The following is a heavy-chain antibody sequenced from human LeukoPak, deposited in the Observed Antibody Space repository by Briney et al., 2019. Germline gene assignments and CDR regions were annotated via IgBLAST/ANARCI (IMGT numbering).Heavy chain of an antibody. CDR1: GGSISSYY. CDR3: VRGLAGWLIDY. J-gene: IGHJ4*02. D-gene: IGHD5-12*01. V-gene: IGHV4-59*01. CDR2: IYYSGST. Sequence: SETLSLTCTVSGGSISSYYWSWIRQPPGKGLEWIGYIYYSGSTNYNPSLKSRVTISVDTSKNQFSLKLSSVTAADTAVYYCVRGLAGWLIDYWGQGTLVTVSS.